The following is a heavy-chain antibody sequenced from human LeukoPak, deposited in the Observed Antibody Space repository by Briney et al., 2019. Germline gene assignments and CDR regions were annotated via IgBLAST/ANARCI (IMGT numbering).Heavy chain of an antibody. Sequence: PGGSLRLSCAASGFTFSSYGMHWVRQAPGKGLEWVAVISYDGSNKYYADSVKGRFTISRDNSKNTLYLQMNSLRAEDTAVYYCARDQYGRYSSSTGIDYWGQGTLVTVSS. CDR3: ARDQYGRYSSSTGIDY. V-gene: IGHV3-30*03. CDR2: ISYDGSNK. D-gene: IGHD6-6*01. J-gene: IGHJ4*02. CDR1: GFTFSSYG.